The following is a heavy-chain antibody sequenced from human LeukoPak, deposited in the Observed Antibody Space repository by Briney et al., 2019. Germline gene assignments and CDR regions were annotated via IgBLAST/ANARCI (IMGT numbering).Heavy chain of an antibody. Sequence: ASVKVSCKASGYKFTSYGISWVRQAPGQGLDWMGWISAYNGNTNYAHNLQGRVTMTTDTSTSTAYMELRSLRSDDTAVYYCARGATENWFDPWGQGALVTVSS. CDR3: ARGATENWFDP. D-gene: IGHD5-12*01. CDR1: GYKFTSYG. V-gene: IGHV1-18*01. J-gene: IGHJ5*02. CDR2: ISAYNGNT.